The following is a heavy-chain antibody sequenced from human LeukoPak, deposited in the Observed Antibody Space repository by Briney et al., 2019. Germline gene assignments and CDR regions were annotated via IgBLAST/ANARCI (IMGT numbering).Heavy chain of an antibody. CDR2: ISYSGGTK. CDR1: GFTFSSYA. Sequence: GGSLRLSCAASGFTFSSYAMTWVRQAPGKGLEWVSGISYSGGTKYYADSVRGRFTISRDNSKNTLYLQMSSLRAEDTAVYYCAKDTGQWPVRTFDYWGQGTLVTVSS. J-gene: IGHJ4*02. CDR3: AKDTGQWPVRTFDY. V-gene: IGHV3-23*01. D-gene: IGHD6-19*01.